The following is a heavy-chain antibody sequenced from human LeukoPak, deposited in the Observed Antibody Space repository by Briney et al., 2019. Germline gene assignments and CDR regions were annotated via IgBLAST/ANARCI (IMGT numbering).Heavy chain of an antibody. CDR2: INDSGSV. CDR3: ARRLVDSGASQVSDD. D-gene: IGHD2-15*01. Sequence: PSETLSLTCAVYSGSFSGYYWSWIRQPPGKGLEWIREINDSGSVNCNPSLKNRVTLSVDTSKNQFSLRLSSVAAADTAVYYCARRLVDSGASQVSDDWGQGTLVTVSS. V-gene: IGHV4-34*01. CDR1: SGSFSGYY. J-gene: IGHJ4*02.